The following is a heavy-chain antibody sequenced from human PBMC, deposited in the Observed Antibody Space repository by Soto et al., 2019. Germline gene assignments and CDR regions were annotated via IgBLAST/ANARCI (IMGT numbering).Heavy chain of an antibody. J-gene: IGHJ4*01. CDR3: ARAREPEYSSSIFFDY. D-gene: IGHD6-6*01. CDR1: GLTVSRTQ. CDR2: IYSAGST. V-gene: IGHV3-53*01. Sequence: PGGSLRLSCAVSGLTVSRTQMSWVRQAPGKGLQWGSVIYSAGSTYYANAVKGRFTISRDISENKIFLELNGLTVDDTAVYYCARAREPEYSSSIFFDYCGRGTVVT.